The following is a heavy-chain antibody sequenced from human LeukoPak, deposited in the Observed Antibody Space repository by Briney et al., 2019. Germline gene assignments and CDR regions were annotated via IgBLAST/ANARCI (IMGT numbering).Heavy chain of an antibody. V-gene: IGHV1-69*01. CDR1: GGTFSSYA. Sequence: GASVKVSCKASGGTFSSYAISWVRQAPGQGLEWMGGIIPIFGTANYAQKFQGRVTITADESTSTAYMELSSLRSEDTAVYYCAREHIAARQGIFDYWGQGTLVTVSS. CDR2: IIPIFGTA. CDR3: AREHIAARQGIFDY. D-gene: IGHD6-6*01. J-gene: IGHJ4*02.